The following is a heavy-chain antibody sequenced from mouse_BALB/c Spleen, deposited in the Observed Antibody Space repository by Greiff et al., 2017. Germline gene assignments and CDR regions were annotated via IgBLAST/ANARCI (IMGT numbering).Heavy chain of an antibody. V-gene: IGHV5-6-3*01. J-gene: IGHJ2*01. CDR3: ARDPNDGYYDY. CDR2: INSNGGST. D-gene: IGHD2-3*01. CDR1: GFTFSSYG. Sequence: EVQLVESGGGLVQPGGSLKLSCAASGFTFSSYGMSWVRQTPDKRLELVATINSNGGSTYYPDSVKGRFTISRDNAKNTLYLQMSSLKSEDTAMYYCARDPNDGYYDYWGQGTTLTVSS.